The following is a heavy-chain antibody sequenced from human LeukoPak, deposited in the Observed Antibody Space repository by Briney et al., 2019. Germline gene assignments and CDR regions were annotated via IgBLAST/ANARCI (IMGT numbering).Heavy chain of an antibody. CDR3: AELGITMIGGV. CDR1: GFTFSSYS. Sequence: GGSLRLSCAASGFTFSSYSMSWVRQAPGKGLEWISGISVSGHRTYHAASVKGRFTISRDNSNNMVYLQMNSLRAEDTAVYYCAELGITMIGGVWGKGTTVTISS. V-gene: IGHV3-23*01. J-gene: IGHJ6*04. CDR2: ISVSGHRT. D-gene: IGHD3-10*02.